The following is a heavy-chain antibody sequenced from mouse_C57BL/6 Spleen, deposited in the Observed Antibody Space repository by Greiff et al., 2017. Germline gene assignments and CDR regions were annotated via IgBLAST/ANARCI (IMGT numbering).Heavy chain of an antibody. CDR3: ARGGYYGSSFSYAMDY. D-gene: IGHD1-1*01. Sequence: QVQLQQPGAELVKPGASVKMSCKASGYTFTSYWITWVKQRPGQGLEWIGDIYPGSGSTNYNEKFKSKATLTVDTSSSTAYMQLSSLTSEDSAVYYCARGGYYGSSFSYAMDYWGQGTSVTVSS. V-gene: IGHV1-55*01. CDR2: IYPGSGST. CDR1: GYTFTSYW. J-gene: IGHJ4*01.